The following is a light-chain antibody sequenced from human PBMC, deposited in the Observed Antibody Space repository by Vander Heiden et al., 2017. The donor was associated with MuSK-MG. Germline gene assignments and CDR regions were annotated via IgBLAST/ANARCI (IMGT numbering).Light chain of an antibody. CDR3: QQNDSNPPVT. V-gene: IGKV1-39*01. CDR1: QSISSY. J-gene: IGKJ4*01. Sequence: DIQMTQSPSSLSASVGDRVTITCRASQSISSYLNWYQQKPGKAPKLLIYAASSLQSGVPSRFSGSGYGTDFTLTISSLQPEDFATYYCQQNDSNPPVTFGGGTKVEIK. CDR2: AAS.